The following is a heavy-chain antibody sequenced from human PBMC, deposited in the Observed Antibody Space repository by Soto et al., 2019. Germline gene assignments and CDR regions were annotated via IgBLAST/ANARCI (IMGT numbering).Heavy chain of an antibody. CDR1: GFTFSSYW. CDR2: INSDGSST. Sequence: EVQLVESGGGLVQPGGSLRLSCAASGFTFSSYWMHWVRQAPGKGLVWVSRINSDGSSTSYADSVKGRFTISRDNAMNLLXXQMNSLRAEDTAVYYCARVLRQQLVRSDYYYGMDVWGQGTTVTVSS. V-gene: IGHV3-74*01. D-gene: IGHD6-13*01. CDR3: ARVLRQQLVRSDYYYGMDV. J-gene: IGHJ6*02.